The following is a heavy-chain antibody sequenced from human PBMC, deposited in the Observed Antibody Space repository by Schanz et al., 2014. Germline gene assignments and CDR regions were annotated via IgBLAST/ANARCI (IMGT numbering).Heavy chain of an antibody. CDR3: ARENLNWEAFDI. D-gene: IGHD7-27*01. J-gene: IGHJ3*02. CDR2: INQDASEK. V-gene: IGHV3-7*03. Sequence: EVQVVESGGGLVQPGGSLRLSCAASGFSFVDAWMSWVRQAPGRGLEWVANINQDASEKYYVDSVKGRFTVSRDNAKNSLYLEMTSLRGEDTAVYYCARENLNWEAFDIWGQGTVVTVSS. CDR1: GFSFVDAW.